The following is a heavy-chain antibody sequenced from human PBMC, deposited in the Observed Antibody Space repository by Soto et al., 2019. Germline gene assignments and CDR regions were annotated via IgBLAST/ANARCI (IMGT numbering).Heavy chain of an antibody. CDR3: ARSVGGSNVNFDY. CDR2: MNPDSGNT. Sequence: VASVKVSCKASGYTFTSYDINWVRQATGQGPEWMGWMNPDSGNTGYVQKFQGRVTMTRNTAISTAYMELSSLRSEDTAVYYCARSVGGSNVNFDYWGQGTLVTVSS. CDR1: GYTFTSYD. J-gene: IGHJ4*02. V-gene: IGHV1-8*01. D-gene: IGHD3-10*01.